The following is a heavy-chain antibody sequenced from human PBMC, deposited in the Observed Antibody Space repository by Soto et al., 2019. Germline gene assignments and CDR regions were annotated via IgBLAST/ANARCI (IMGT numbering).Heavy chain of an antibody. J-gene: IGHJ6*02. D-gene: IGHD3-3*01. CDR1: GFTFSSYG. CDR2: ISYDGSNK. V-gene: IGHV3-30*18. CDR3: AKGGAYYDFWSGYYMDYYYYGMDV. Sequence: ESGGGVVQPGRSLRLSCAASGFTFSSYGMHWVRQAPGKGLEWVAVISYDGSNKYYADSVKGRFTISRDNSKNTLYLQMNSLRAEDTAVYYCAKGGAYYDFWSGYYMDYYYYGMDVWGQGTTVTVSS.